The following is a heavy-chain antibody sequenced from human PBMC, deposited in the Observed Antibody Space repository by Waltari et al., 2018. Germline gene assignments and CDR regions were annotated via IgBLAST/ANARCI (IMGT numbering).Heavy chain of an antibody. V-gene: IGHV1-8*01. CDR1: GYTFTSYD. CDR2: MNPNSGNT. CDR3: ARGPVRGVIVPMFYYYYGMDV. Sequence: QVQLVQSGAEVKKPGASVKVSCKASGYTFTSYDINWVRQATGQGVEWMGWMNPNSGNTGYAQKFQGRVTMTRNTSISTAYMELSSLRSEDTAVYYCARGPVRGVIVPMFYYYYGMDVWGQGTTVTVSS. J-gene: IGHJ6*02. D-gene: IGHD3-10*02.